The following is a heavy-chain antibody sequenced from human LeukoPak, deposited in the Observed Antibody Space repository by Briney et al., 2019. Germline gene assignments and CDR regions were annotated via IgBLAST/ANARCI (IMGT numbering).Heavy chain of an antibody. CDR2: MNPKSGKT. CDR3: ARVYHYEYFDY. CDR1: GYTFTSYD. D-gene: IGHD2-2*01. J-gene: IGHJ4*02. V-gene: IGHV1-8*01. Sequence: ASVQVSCKASGYTFTSYDCNWVRQATGQGLAWMGWMNPKSGKTGYAQKFQGRVTMIKNNSISTAHMKLSRPRSEATAFYCWARVYHYEYFDYWGQGTLVTVSS.